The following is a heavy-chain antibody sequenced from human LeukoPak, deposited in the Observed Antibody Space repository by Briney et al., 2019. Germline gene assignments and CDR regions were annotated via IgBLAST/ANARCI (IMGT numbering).Heavy chain of an antibody. J-gene: IGHJ6*02. D-gene: IGHD3-10*01. CDR3: ARLGYYYGSGRAPYYYYGMDV. CDR2: IYYSGST. Sequence: SETLSPTCTVSGGSISIYYWSWIRQPPGKGLEWIGYIYYSGSTNYNPSLKSRVTISVDTSKNQFSLKLSSVTAADTAVYYCARLGYYYGSGRAPYYYYGMDVWGQGTTVTVSS. CDR1: GGSISIYY. V-gene: IGHV4-59*08.